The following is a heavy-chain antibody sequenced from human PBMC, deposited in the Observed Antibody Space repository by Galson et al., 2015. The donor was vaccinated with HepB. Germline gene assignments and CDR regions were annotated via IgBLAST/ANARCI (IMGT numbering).Heavy chain of an antibody. J-gene: IGHJ3*02. Sequence: ASGFTFSSYSMNWVRQAPGKGLEWVSSISSSSSYIYYADSVKGRFTISRDNAKNSLYLQMNSLRAEDTAVYYCARDYAGGATAFDIWGQGTMVTVSS. CDR2: ISSSSSYI. V-gene: IGHV3-21*01. D-gene: IGHD1-26*01. CDR1: GFTFSSYS. CDR3: ARDYAGGATAFDI.